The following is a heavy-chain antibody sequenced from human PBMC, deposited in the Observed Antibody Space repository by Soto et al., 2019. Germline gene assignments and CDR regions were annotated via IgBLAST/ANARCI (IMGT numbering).Heavy chain of an antibody. CDR3: VEEGGAGTGY. D-gene: IGHD1-1*01. V-gene: IGHV3-74*01. Sequence: VQLVESGGGLVQPGGSLRLSCATSGFDFNIYWMHWARQVPGKGLVWLSRINQDGTSAGYADSVRGRFTIPRDNAKKPVYLQMNSLRVEDTAVYYCVEEGGAGTGYWGQGTLVTVSS. CDR2: INQDGTSA. CDR1: GFDFNIYW. J-gene: IGHJ4*02.